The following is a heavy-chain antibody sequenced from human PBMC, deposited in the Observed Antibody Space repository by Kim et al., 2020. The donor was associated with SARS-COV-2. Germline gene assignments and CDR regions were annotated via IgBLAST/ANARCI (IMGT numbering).Heavy chain of an antibody. CDR2: ISYSGSHI. Sequence: GGSLRLSCAASGFTLSDYYMSWVRQAPGKGLECVSYISYSGSHIYYADSVKGRFTISRDIAKSSLYLQMDSLRPEDTAVYYCAKDILAAGLFFDYWGQGTLVTVSS. CDR1: GFTLSDYY. J-gene: IGHJ4*02. V-gene: IGHV3-11*01. CDR3: AKDILAAGLFFDY. D-gene: IGHD6-13*01.